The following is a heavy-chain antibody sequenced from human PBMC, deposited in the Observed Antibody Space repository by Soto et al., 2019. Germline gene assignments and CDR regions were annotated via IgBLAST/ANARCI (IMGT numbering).Heavy chain of an antibody. CDR3: VPTYYTSGWP. Sequence: GGSLRLSCATSGFSFETHGMSWVRQAPGKGLECVSVISNRDGRTYYIDSVKGRFTISRDNSKNTLYLQMNSLRVEDTAMYYYVPTYYTSGWPGGEGTLVTVAS. CDR2: ISNRDGRT. CDR1: GFSFETHG. D-gene: IGHD3-22*01. V-gene: IGHV3-23*01. J-gene: IGHJ4*01.